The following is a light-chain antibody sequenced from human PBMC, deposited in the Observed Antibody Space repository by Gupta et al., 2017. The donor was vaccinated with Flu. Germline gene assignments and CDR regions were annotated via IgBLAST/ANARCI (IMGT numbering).Light chain of an antibody. CDR3: SAYTTSSTRI. J-gene: IGLJ2*01. CDR2: EVN. V-gene: IGLV2-14*03. CDR1: NSDFGRYNY. Sequence: SALTPPSCVSVSPGHSITISCTECNSDFGRYNYVSWYRQHLGKAPKVKIYEVNNRPSGVSDRFGGSKSGSTASLTIFELQAEDEADYYGSAYTTSSTRIFAGGTKVTVL.